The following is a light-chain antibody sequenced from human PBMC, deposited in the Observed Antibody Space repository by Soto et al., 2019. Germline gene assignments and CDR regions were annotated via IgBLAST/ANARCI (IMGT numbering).Light chain of an antibody. J-gene: IGKJ1*01. CDR1: QNIRSNY. V-gene: IGKV3-20*01. CDR3: QQYHSPPLT. CDR2: GAV. Sequence: EIVLTQSPGTLSLSPGQRATLSCRASQNIRSNYVAWFQQTPGQAPRLLIYGAVSKASGIPDRFSGSGSGTEFTLTISSLEPEDFVVYYCQQYHSPPLTFGQGTKVEIK.